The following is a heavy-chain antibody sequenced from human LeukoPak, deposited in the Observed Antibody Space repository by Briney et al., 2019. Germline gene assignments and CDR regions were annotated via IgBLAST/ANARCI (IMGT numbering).Heavy chain of an antibody. D-gene: IGHD3-22*01. Sequence: GGSLRLSCAASGFTFSSYWMSWVRQAPGKGLEWVSAISGSGGSTYYADSVKGRFTISRDNSKNTLYLQMNSLRAEDTDVYYCAKGQYYYDSSGYHHKEAYDYWGQGTLVTVSS. CDR3: AKGQYYYDSSGYHHKEAYDY. CDR2: ISGSGGST. CDR1: GFTFSSYW. V-gene: IGHV3-23*01. J-gene: IGHJ4*02.